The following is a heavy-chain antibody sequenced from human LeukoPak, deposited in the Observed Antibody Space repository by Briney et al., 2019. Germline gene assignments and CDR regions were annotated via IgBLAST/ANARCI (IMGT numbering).Heavy chain of an antibody. Sequence: ASVKVSCKASGYSFTGYYMHWVRQAPGQGLEWMGWINPNSGGTNYAQKFQGRVTMTRDTSISTAYMELSRLRSDDTAVYYCATRKGSSRYGIFEAGGTFDYWGQGTLVTVSS. CDR3: ATRKGSSRYGIFEAGGTFDY. J-gene: IGHJ4*02. D-gene: IGHD6-13*01. CDR1: GYSFTGYY. V-gene: IGHV1-2*02. CDR2: INPNSGGT.